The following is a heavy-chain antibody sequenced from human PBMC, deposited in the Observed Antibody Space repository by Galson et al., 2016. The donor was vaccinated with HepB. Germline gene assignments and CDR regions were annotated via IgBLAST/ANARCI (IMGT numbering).Heavy chain of an antibody. CDR2: ISSSGNTI. Sequence: SLRLSCAASGFTFSSYEMNWVRQAPGKGLEWVSYISSSGNTIYYADSVKGRFTISRDNAKNSLYLQMNSPRAEDTAVYYCASYPGYFPGNWGQGTLVTVFS. D-gene: IGHD3-9*01. J-gene: IGHJ4*02. CDR3: ASYPGYFPGN. CDR1: GFTFSSYE. V-gene: IGHV3-48*03.